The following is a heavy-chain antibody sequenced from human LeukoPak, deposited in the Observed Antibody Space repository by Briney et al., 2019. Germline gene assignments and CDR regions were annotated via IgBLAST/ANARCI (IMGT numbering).Heavy chain of an antibody. CDR1: GGTFSSYA. V-gene: IGHV1-69*13. J-gene: IGHJ5*02. CDR3: ARGEESQDYFDP. D-gene: IGHD4-11*01. Sequence: SVKVSCKASGGTFSSYAISWVRQAPGQGLEWMGGIIPIFGTANYAQKFQGRVTITADESTSTAYMELSSLRSEDTAVYYCARGEESQDYFDPWGQGTLVTVSS. CDR2: IIPIFGTA.